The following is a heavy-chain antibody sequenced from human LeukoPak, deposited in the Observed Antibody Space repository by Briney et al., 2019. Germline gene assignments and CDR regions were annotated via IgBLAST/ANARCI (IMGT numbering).Heavy chain of an antibody. D-gene: IGHD4-23*01. CDR3: ARGGLATVVFDY. V-gene: IGHV1-3*01. CDR2: INAGNGNT. J-gene: IGHJ4*02. Sequence: GASVKVSCKASGYTFTSYAMHWVRQPPGQRLEWMGWINAGNGNTKYSQKFQGRVTITRDTSASTAYMELSSLRSEDTAVYYCARGGLATVVFDYWGQGTLVTVSS. CDR1: GYTFTSYA.